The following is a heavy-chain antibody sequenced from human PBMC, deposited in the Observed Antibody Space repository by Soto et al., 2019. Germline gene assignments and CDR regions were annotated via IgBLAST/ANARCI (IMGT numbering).Heavy chain of an antibody. CDR1: GYTFTSYD. V-gene: IGHV1-8*01. Sequence: ASVKVSCKASGYTFTSYDINWVRQATGQRLEWMGWMNTNSGNTGYAQKFQGRVTMTRNTSISTAYMELSRLRSEDTAVYYCVLRYFDLLSFYSYYGKDLWCQGTTVTVSS. CDR2: MNTNSGNT. J-gene: IGHJ6*02. CDR3: VLRYFDLLSFYSYYGKDL. D-gene: IGHD3-9*01.